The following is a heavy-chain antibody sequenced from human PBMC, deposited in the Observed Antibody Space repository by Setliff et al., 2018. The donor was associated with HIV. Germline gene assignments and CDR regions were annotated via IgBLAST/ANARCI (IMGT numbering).Heavy chain of an antibody. CDR2: IKTSGRT. D-gene: IGHD3-10*01. V-gene: IGHV4-4*09. J-gene: IGHJ4*01. CDR3: ARLAEDYYESGTWEVDY. CDR1: GRSIDDSY. Sequence: SETLSLTCSVSGRSIDDSYWSWIRQSPGKGLEWIGFIKTSGRTNYKPSLKSRVTISLDTSKNQFSLRLNSVTATDTAVYYCARLAEDYYESGTWEVDYWAHGTLVTVSS.